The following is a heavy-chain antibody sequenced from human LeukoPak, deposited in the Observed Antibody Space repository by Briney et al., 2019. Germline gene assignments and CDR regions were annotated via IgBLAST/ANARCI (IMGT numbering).Heavy chain of an antibody. V-gene: IGHV4-39*01. D-gene: IGHD4-17*01. CDR3: ARPRDDYGDYWIDY. J-gene: IGHJ4*02. CDR1: RGSISSSSYY. CDR2: IYYSGST. Sequence: PSETLSLTCTVSRGSISSSSYYWGWIRQPPGKGLEWIGSIYYSGSTYYNPSLKSRVPISVDTSKNQFSLKLSSVTAADTAVYYCARPRDDYGDYWIDYWGQGTLVTVSS.